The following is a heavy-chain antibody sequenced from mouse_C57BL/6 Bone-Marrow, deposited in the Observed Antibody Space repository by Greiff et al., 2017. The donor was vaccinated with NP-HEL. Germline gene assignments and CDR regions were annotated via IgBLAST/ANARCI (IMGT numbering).Heavy chain of an antibody. CDR2: ISNGGGST. Sequence: EVHLVESGGGLVQPGGSLKLSCAASGFTFSDYYMYWVRQTPEKRLEWVAYISNGGGSTYYPDTVKGRFTITRDNAKNTLYLQLSRLKSEDTAMYYCASSPYDAYGYYYAMDYWGQGTSVTVSS. CDR3: ASSPYDAYGYYYAMDY. V-gene: IGHV5-12*01. D-gene: IGHD1-2*01. CDR1: GFTFSDYY. J-gene: IGHJ4*01.